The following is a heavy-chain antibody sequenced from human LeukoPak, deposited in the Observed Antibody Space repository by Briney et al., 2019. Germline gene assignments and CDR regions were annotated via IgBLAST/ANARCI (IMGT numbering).Heavy chain of an antibody. CDR2: INPSGGST. V-gene: IGHV1-46*01. J-gene: IGHJ4*02. CDR3: AKDPRKWELLGPFDY. Sequence: ASVKVSCKASGYTFTSYYMHWVRQAPGQGLEWMGIINPSGGSTSYAQKFQGRVTMTRDTSTSTVYMELSSLRSEDTAVYYCAKDPRKWELLGPFDYWGQGTLVTVSS. CDR1: GYTFTSYY. D-gene: IGHD1-26*01.